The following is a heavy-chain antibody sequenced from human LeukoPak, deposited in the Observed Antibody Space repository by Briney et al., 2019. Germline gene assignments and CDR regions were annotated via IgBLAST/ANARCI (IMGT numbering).Heavy chain of an antibody. CDR3: AKDTALRYFDYFDY. Sequence: PGRSLRLSCAASGFTFDGYAMHWVRQVPGKGLEWVSGISWNSGSIDYADSVKGRFTISRDNAKSSLYLQMNSLRAEDTALYYCAKDTALRYFDYFDYWGQGTLVTVSP. CDR2: ISWNSGSI. D-gene: IGHD3-9*01. CDR1: GFTFDGYA. V-gene: IGHV3-9*01. J-gene: IGHJ4*02.